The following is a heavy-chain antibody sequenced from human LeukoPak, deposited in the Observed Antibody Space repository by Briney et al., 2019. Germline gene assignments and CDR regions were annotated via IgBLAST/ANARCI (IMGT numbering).Heavy chain of an antibody. Sequence: GGSLRLSCAASGFTFTNCWMSWVRQAPGKGLELVANIKQDRSEKYYVDSVKGRFTISRDNAKNSLYLQMNSLRAEDTAVYYCARGLMGCSGGRCSRALSAYWGQGTLVTVSS. D-gene: IGHD2-15*01. CDR2: IKQDRSEK. V-gene: IGHV3-7*01. CDR3: ARGLMGCSGGRCSRALSAY. J-gene: IGHJ4*02. CDR1: GFTFTNCW.